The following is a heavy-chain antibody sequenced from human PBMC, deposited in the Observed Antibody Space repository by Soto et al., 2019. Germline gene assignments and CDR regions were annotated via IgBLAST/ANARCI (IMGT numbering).Heavy chain of an antibody. D-gene: IGHD1-1*01. CDR2: ISQDGAIA. CDR3: LRDQRHWNEFADQ. J-gene: IGHJ4*02. CDR1: GFAFGSYW. V-gene: IGHV3-74*01. Sequence: VQLVESGGGLVQPGGSLRLSCAASGFAFGSYWMHWVRQAPGKGLVWVSRISQDGAIATQADSVKGRFTISRDNATDTQSRQMNSLRADDTAVYYCLRDQRHWNEFADQWGQGTLVTVSP.